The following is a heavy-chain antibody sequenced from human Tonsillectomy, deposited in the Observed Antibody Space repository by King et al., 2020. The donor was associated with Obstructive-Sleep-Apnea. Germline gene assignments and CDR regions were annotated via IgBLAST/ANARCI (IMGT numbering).Heavy chain of an antibody. CDR1: GYTFTSYA. V-gene: IGHV1-3*04. CDR3: AGDYVGGGYYYGLDV. J-gene: IGHJ6*02. D-gene: IGHD3-16*01. CDR2: INTGYGIT. Sequence: QLVQSGAEVKKAGASVKVSCEASGYTFTSYAIHWVRQAPGQRLEWMGWINTGYGITKYSQKFQGRVTITRDTSANTAYMELSSLRSEDTAVYYCAGDYVGGGYYYGLDVWGQGTTVTVSS.